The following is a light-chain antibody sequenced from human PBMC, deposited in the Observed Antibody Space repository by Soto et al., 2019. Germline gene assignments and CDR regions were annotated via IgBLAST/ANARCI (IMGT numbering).Light chain of an antibody. CDR1: QNIRKD. CDR2: AAS. Sequence: DVQMTQSPSSLSAFVGDRVTITCRASQNIRKDLYWYQQKPGKAPTLLIYAASNLQGGVPSRFSGSGSGTEFTLTISSLQPEDFATYYCQQSYSTPPYTFGQGTKVDIK. CDR3: QQSYSTPPYT. J-gene: IGKJ2*01. V-gene: IGKV1-39*01.